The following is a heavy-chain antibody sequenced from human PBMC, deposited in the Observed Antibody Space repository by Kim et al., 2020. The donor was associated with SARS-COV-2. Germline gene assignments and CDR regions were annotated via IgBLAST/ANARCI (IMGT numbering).Heavy chain of an antibody. CDR2: ISYDGSNK. V-gene: IGHV3-30*18. J-gene: IGHJ4*02. CDR3: AKIGGGSWPLYFDY. Sequence: GGSLRLSCAASGFTFSSYGMHWVRQAPGKGLEWVAVISYDGSNKYYADSVKGRFTISRDNSKNTLYLQMNSLRAEDTAVYYCAKIGGGSWPLYFDYWGQGTLVTVSS. D-gene: IGHD2-15*01. CDR1: GFTFSSYG.